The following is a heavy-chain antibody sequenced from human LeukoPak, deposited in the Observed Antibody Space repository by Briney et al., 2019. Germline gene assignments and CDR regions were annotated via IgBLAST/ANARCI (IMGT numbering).Heavy chain of an antibody. J-gene: IGHJ2*01. Sequence: SETLSLTCAVYGGSFSGYYWSWIRQPPGKGLEWIGEINHSGSTNYNPSLKSRVTISVDTSKNQFSLKLSSVTAADTAVYYCARLGGPAATAPTWYFDLWGRGTLVTVSS. CDR2: INHSGST. V-gene: IGHV4-34*01. D-gene: IGHD2-2*01. CDR1: GGSFSGYY. CDR3: ARLGGPAATAPTWYFDL.